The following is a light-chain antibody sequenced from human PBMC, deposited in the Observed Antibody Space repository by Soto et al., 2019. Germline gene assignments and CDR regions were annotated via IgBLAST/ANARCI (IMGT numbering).Light chain of an antibody. J-gene: IGKJ1*01. CDR1: QSVSSSY. Sequence: DIVLTQSPGTLSLSPEERATLSCRAIQSVSSSYLAWYQHKPGQAPRLIIYGVSNRATGIPDRFSGSGSGTDFTLTISRLEPEDFAVYYCQQYGSSPPWTFGQGTKVDIK. V-gene: IGKV3-20*01. CDR2: GVS. CDR3: QQYGSSPPWT.